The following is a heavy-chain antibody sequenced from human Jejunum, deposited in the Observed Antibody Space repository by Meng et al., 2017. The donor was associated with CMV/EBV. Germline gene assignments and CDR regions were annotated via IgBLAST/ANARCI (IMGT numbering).Heavy chain of an antibody. Sequence: QGQARGSGPGLVKPSRTPSRSCPVPGGSGSNDGGSWSRHSAGKGLEWIGRIYATGTISYRPSRESRVTMSLDASKKQFFLKLNSVTAAGTAVYYCARTFREYSYGYDSWGQGTLVTVSS. V-gene: IGHV4-4*07. D-gene: IGHD5-18*01. J-gene: IGHJ5*01. CDR2: IYATGTI. CDR1: GGSGSNDG. CDR3: ARTFREYSYGYDS.